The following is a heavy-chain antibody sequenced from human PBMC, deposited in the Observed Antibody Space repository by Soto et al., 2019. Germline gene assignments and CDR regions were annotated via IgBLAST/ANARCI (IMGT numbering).Heavy chain of an antibody. CDR3: ARGGCTSTSCLDY. D-gene: IGHD2-2*01. V-gene: IGHV3-74*01. CDR2: INNDGSST. Sequence: EVQLVETGGGLVQPGGSLRLSCAASGFTFSSDWMHCVRQAPGKGLVWVSRINNDGSSTNYGDSVKGRFTISRDNAKNTLYLQMNSLRAEDTALYYCARGGCTSTSCLDYWGQGTLVTVSS. J-gene: IGHJ4*02. CDR1: GFTFSSDW.